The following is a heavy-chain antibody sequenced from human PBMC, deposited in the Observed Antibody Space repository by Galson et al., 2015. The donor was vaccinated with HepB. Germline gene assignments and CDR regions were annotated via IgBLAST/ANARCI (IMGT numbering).Heavy chain of an antibody. CDR1: GGSISSNNYY. Sequence: LSLTCTVSGGSISSNNYYWGWIRQSPGKGLEWIGSVFYTGTTNYSPSLKSRVAISVETSKNEFSLRLSSVTAADTALYYCAGIRRFADYVAYWGQGTLVTVSS. D-gene: IGHD3-10*01. V-gene: IGHV4-39*01. CDR2: VFYTGTT. J-gene: IGHJ4*02. CDR3: AGIRRFADYVAY.